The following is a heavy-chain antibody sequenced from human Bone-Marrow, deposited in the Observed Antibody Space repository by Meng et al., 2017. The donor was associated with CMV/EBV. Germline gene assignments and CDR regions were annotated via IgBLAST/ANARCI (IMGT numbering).Heavy chain of an antibody. CDR2: ISSSSSYI. D-gene: IGHD4-17*01. CDR1: GFTFSSYS. CDR3: ARGSPDYEYYYYGMDV. V-gene: IGHV3-21*01. Sequence: ESLKISCAASGFTFSSYSMNWVRQAPGKGLEWVSSISSSSSYIYYADSVKGRFTISRDNAKNSLYLQMNSLRAEDTAVYYCARGSPDYEYYYYGMDVWGQGTTVTVSS. J-gene: IGHJ6*02.